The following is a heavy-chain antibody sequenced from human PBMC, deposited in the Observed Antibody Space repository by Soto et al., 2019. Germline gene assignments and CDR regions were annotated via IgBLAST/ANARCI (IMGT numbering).Heavy chain of an antibody. Sequence: ASVKVSCKASRGTFSSHAISWVRQAPGQGLEWMGGIIPFFKATNYAQKFQGRVTITADESTSTAYMDLSSLKSEDTAVYYCARDVPLNYYDGTYYYYAMDVWGQGTTVTVSS. D-gene: IGHD3-16*01. CDR3: ARDVPLNYYDGTYYYYAMDV. J-gene: IGHJ6*02. CDR1: RGTFSSHA. V-gene: IGHV1-69*13. CDR2: IIPFFKAT.